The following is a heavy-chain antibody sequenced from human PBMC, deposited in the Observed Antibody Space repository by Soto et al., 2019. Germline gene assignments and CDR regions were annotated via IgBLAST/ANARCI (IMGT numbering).Heavy chain of an antibody. CDR3: AKGEEFDP. Sequence: QVQLVESGGGVVQPGRSLRLSCAASGFTFSSYGMHWVRQAPGKGLEWGAVISYDGSNKYYADSVKGRFTISRDNSKNTLYLQMNSLRAEDTAVYYCAKGEEFDPWGQGTLVTVSS. CDR2: ISYDGSNK. CDR1: GFTFSSYG. J-gene: IGHJ5*02. V-gene: IGHV3-30*18. D-gene: IGHD1-26*01.